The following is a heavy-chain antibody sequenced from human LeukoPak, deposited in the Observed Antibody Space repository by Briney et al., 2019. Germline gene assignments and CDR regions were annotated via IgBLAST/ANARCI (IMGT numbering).Heavy chain of an antibody. Sequence: SETLSLTCTVSGGSISGYYWNWSRQPPGKGVEWIGNLYYMRGAWYKSSLKSRVTTSVDTSRNEFSLKLSSVTAADTAVYYCARYYYDSSGYYSPVDAFDIWGQGTMVTVSS. V-gene: IGHV4-59*12. CDR2: LYYMRGA. J-gene: IGHJ3*02. CDR3: ARYYYDSSGYYSPVDAFDI. D-gene: IGHD3-22*01. CDR1: GGSISGYY.